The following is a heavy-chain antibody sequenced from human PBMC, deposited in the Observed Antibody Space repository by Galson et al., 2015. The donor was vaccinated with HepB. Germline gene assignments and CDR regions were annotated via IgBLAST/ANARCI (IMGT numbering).Heavy chain of an antibody. D-gene: IGHD6-13*01. V-gene: IGHV3-72*01. Sequence: SLRLSCAASGFTFSDHYMDWVRQAPGKGLEWVGRTRNKANSYTTEYAASVRGRFTISSDDSKNSLYLPMNSLKTEDTAVYYCARGGMANYYYYYYGMDVWGQGTTATVSS. CDR1: GFTFSDHY. J-gene: IGHJ6*02. CDR2: TRNKANSYTT. CDR3: ARGGMANYYYYYYGMDV.